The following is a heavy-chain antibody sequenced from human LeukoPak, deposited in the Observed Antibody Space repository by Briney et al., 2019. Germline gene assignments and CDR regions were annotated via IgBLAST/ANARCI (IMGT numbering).Heavy chain of an antibody. CDR3: ARGSTGPQDAFDI. V-gene: IGHV4-34*01. CDR1: GGSFSGYY. Sequence: SETLSLTCAVYGGSFSGYYWSWIRQPPGKGLEWIGEINHSGSTNYNPSLKSRVTISVDTSKNQFSLRLSFVTAADTAVYYCARGSTGPQDAFDIWGQGTMVTVSS. CDR2: INHSGST. J-gene: IGHJ3*02.